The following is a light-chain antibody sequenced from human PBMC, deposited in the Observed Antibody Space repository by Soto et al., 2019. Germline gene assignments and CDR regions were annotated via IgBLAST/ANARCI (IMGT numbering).Light chain of an antibody. CDR3: QQYETFSGT. CDR1: QSVSGW. J-gene: IGKJ1*01. V-gene: IGKV1-5*01. CDR2: DAS. Sequence: DIQMTQSPSTLSASVGNTVTVTCRASQSVSGWLAWYQQKPGEAPKLLIYDASALTRGVPSRFSGSGYGTKFSLTIASLQPDDFATYSCQQYETFSGTLGPGTKV.